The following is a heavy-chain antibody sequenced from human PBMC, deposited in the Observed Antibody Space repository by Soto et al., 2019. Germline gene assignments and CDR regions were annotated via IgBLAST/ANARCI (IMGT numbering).Heavy chain of an antibody. J-gene: IGHJ4*02. V-gene: IGHV3-9*01. D-gene: IGHD3-10*01. CDR2: ISWNSGSI. CDR1: GFTYDDYA. CDR3: AKAPGGYFDY. Sequence: EVQLVESGGGLLQPGRSLRLSCAASGFTYDDYAMHWVRQAPGKGLEWVSGISWNSGSIGYADSVKGRFTISRDNAKNSLYLQMNSLRAEDTALYYCAKAPGGYFDYWGQGTLVSVSS.